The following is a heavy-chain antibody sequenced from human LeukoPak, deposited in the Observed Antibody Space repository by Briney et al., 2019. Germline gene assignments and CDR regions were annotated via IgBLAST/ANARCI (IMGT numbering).Heavy chain of an antibody. D-gene: IGHD5-24*01. V-gene: IGHV3-21*01. Sequence: PGGSLRLSCAASGFTFSSYSMNWVRQAPGKGLEWVSSISSSSSYIYYADSVKGRFTISRDNAKNSLYLQMNSLRAEDTAVYYCARDEMRHSDYYYYMDVWGKGTTVTVSS. CDR3: ARDEMRHSDYYYYMDV. J-gene: IGHJ6*03. CDR1: GFTFSSYS. CDR2: ISSSSSYI.